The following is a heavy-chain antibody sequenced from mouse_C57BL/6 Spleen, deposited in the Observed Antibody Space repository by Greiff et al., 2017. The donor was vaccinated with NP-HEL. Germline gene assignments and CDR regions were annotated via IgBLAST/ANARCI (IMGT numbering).Heavy chain of an antibody. CDR3: ARSGYYGSRYAMDY. CDR1: GYTFTSYW. V-gene: IGHV1-55*01. D-gene: IGHD1-1*01. J-gene: IGHJ4*01. Sequence: QVQLQQPGAELVKPGASVKMSCKASGYTFTSYWITWVKQRPGQGLEWIGDIYPGSGSTNYNEKFKSKATLTVDTSSSTAYMQRSSLTSEDSAVYYCARSGYYGSRYAMDYWSQGTSVTVSS. CDR2: IYPGSGST.